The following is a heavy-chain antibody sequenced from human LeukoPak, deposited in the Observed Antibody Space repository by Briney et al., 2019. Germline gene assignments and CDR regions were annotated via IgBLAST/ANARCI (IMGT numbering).Heavy chain of an antibody. D-gene: IGHD3-9*01. J-gene: IGHJ4*02. CDR2: LRCDGET. CDR3: VRGGPDYDILTGYWTQFDY. Sequence: GGSLRLLCAVSGFTFSSYAMRWVRQARARGLEWVSSLRCDGETFYANSVKGRFTLSRDNSKNTLYLQMNSLRAEDTAVYYCVRGGPDYDILTGYWTQFDYWGQGTLVTVSS. CDR1: GFTFSSYA. V-gene: IGHV3-23*01.